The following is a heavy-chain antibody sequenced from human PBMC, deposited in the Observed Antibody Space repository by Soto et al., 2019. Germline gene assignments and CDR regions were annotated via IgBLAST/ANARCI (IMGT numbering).Heavy chain of an antibody. Sequence: ASVKVSCKSSGYTFTGYYMHWVREAPGQGLEWMGWINPNSGGTNYAQKFQGRVTMTRDTSISTAYMELSRLRSDDTAVYYCARDRPTIEVSAYIVVVPAAFYYYGMDVWGQGTTVTVSS. V-gene: IGHV1-2*02. CDR1: GYTFTGYY. D-gene: IGHD2-2*01. CDR2: INPNSGGT. CDR3: ARDRPTIEVSAYIVVVPAAFYYYGMDV. J-gene: IGHJ6*02.